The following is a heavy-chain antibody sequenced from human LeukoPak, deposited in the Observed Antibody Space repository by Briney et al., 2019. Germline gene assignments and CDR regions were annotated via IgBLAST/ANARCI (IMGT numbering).Heavy chain of an antibody. J-gene: IGHJ4*02. CDR2: INDGGTYT. D-gene: IGHD3-10*01. CDR1: GFAFREYW. V-gene: IGHV3-74*01. Sequence: PGGSLRLSCAASGFAFREYWMHWVRQTPGTGLMWVARINDGGTYTAYADSVKGRFTVSRDNAENTLYLQMNTLRVEDTAIYYCAREIKIQGFRAFDFWGQRTPVTVSS. CDR3: AREIKIQGFRAFDF.